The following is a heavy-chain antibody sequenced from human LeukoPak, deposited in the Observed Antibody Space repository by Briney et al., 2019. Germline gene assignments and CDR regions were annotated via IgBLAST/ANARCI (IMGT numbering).Heavy chain of an antibody. Sequence: PGGSLRLSCSASGFTFSSYWMSWVRQAPGRGLEWVANIKQDGSEKYYVDSVKGRFTISRDNAKNSLYLQMNSLRAEDTAVYYCARDGTIFGVVTFGYWGQGTLVTVSS. V-gene: IGHV3-7*01. CDR3: ARDGTIFGVVTFGY. J-gene: IGHJ4*02. D-gene: IGHD3-3*01. CDR1: GFTFSSYW. CDR2: IKQDGSEK.